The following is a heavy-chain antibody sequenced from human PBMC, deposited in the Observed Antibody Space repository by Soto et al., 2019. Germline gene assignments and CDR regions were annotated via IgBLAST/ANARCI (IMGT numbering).Heavy chain of an antibody. CDR2: ISAYNGNT. CDR3: ARDPGYCGSTSCYTDWFDP. V-gene: IGHV1-18*01. J-gene: IGHJ5*02. CDR1: GYTFTSYG. Sequence: ASVKVSCKASGYTFTSYGISWVRQAPGQGLEWMGWISAYNGNTNYAQKLQGRVTMTTDTSTSTAYMELRSLRSDDTAVYYCARDPGYCGSTSCYTDWFDPWGQGTLVTVSS. D-gene: IGHD2-2*02.